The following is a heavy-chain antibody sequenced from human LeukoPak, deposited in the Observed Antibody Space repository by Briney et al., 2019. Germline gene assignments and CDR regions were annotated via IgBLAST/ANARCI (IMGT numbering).Heavy chain of an antibody. V-gene: IGHV3-23*01. J-gene: IGHJ4*02. D-gene: IGHD4-23*01. Sequence: GGSLRLSCAASGFTFNSYAMSWVRQAPGKGLEWVSAISGSGGSTYYADSVKGRLTISRDNSKNTLYLQMNSLRAEDTAVYYCAKDRGSKEITPVDYWGQGTLVTVSS. CDR2: ISGSGGST. CDR3: AKDRGSKEITPVDY. CDR1: GFTFNSYA.